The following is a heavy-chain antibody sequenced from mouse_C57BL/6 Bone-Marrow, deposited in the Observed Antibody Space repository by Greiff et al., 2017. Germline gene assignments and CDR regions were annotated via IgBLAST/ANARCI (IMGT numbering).Heavy chain of an antibody. CDR1: GYTFTNYW. CDR3: AVYSNWYFDV. Sequence: SGAELVRPGTSVKMSCKASGYTFTNYWIGWAKQRPGHGLEWIGDIYPGGGYTNYNEKFKGKATLSADKSSSTAYMQFSSLTSEDSAIYYCAVYSNWYFDVWSTGTTVTVSS. CDR2: IYPGGGYT. V-gene: IGHV1-63*01. J-gene: IGHJ1*03. D-gene: IGHD2-5*01.